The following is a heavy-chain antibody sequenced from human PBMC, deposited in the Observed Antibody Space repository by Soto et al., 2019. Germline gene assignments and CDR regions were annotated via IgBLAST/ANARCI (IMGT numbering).Heavy chain of an antibody. CDR1: GYTFTSYG. Sequence: QVQLVQSGAEVKKPGASVQVSCKASGYTFTSYGISWVRQAPGQGLEWMGWISAYNGNTNYAQKLQGRVTMTTDTSTSTAYMELRSLRSDDTAVYYCAGASGPADRYYDSSDNGYWGQGTLVTVSS. D-gene: IGHD3-22*01. CDR3: AGASGPADRYYDSSDNGY. V-gene: IGHV1-18*01. CDR2: ISAYNGNT. J-gene: IGHJ4*02.